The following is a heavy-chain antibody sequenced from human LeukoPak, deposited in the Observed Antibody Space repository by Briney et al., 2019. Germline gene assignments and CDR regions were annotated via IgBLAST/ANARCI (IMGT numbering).Heavy chain of an antibody. J-gene: IGHJ5*02. Sequence: GGSLRLSCATSGFTFSTYGMSWVRQAPGKGLEWLSAISGSGATTYYADSVKGRFTISRDNSKNTLYLQMNSLRAEDTAVYYCAKELGPGGPKKKQNWFDPWGQGTLVTVSS. V-gene: IGHV3-23*01. CDR1: GFTFSTYG. CDR3: AKELGPGGPKKKQNWFDP. CDR2: ISGSGATT. D-gene: IGHD3-16*01.